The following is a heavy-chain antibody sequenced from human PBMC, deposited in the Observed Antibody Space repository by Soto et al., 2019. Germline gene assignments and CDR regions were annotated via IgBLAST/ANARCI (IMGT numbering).Heavy chain of an antibody. CDR2: IYHSGST. V-gene: IGHV4-30-2*01. D-gene: IGHD2-2*01. CDR1: GGSISSGGYS. CDR3: ATVGSATSCCSNWFDP. Sequence: SETLSLTCAVSGGSISSGGYSWSWIRQPPGKGLEWIGYIYHSGSTYYNPSLKSRVTISVDRSKNQFSLKLSSVTAADTAVYYCATVGSATSCCSNWFDPWGQGTLVTVSS. J-gene: IGHJ5*02.